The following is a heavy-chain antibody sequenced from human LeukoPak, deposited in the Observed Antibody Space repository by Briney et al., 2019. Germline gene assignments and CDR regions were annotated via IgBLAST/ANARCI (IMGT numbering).Heavy chain of an antibody. CDR3: ARGEAVAGPPDY. D-gene: IGHD6-19*01. Sequence: ASVKVSCKASGGTFISYAISWVRQASGQGLEWMGGIIPIFGTANYAQKFQGRVTITADESTSTAYMELSSLRSEDTAVYYCARGEAVAGPPDYWGQGTLVTVSS. J-gene: IGHJ4*02. CDR1: GGTFISYA. V-gene: IGHV1-69*13. CDR2: IIPIFGTA.